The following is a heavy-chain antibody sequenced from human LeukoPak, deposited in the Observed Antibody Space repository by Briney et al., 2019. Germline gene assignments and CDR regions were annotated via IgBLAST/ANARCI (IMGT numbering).Heavy chain of an antibody. CDR1: GDSISSSSYY. CDR3: VRDRSSSSSNFDY. J-gene: IGHJ4*02. D-gene: IGHD6-6*01. CDR2: FDYSGSI. Sequence: SETLSLTCTVSGDSISSSSYYWAWIRQRQPPGKGLEWIGSFDYSGSIYYNPSLKSRVTISVDTSKNQFSLTLTSVTAADTAVYYCVRDRSSSSSNFDYWGQGTLVTVSS. V-gene: IGHV4-39*07.